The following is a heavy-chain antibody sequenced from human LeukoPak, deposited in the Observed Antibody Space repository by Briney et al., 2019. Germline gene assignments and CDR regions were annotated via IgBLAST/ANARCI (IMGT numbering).Heavy chain of an antibody. CDR3: AREVPYDSSRYYQPFDY. CDR2: INPNSGGT. J-gene: IGHJ4*02. V-gene: IGHV1-2*02. CDR1: GYTFTGYY. Sequence: ASVKVSCKASGYTFTGYYMHWVRQAPGQGLEWMGWINPNSGGTNYAQNLQGRVTMTTDTSTSTAYMELRSLRSDDTAVYYRAREVPYDSSRYYQPFDYWGQGTLVTVSS. D-gene: IGHD3-22*01.